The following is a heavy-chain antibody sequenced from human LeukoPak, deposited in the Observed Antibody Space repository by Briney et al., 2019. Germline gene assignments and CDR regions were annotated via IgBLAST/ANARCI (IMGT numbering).Heavy chain of an antibody. CDR2: IYYSGST. CDR3: ARARQWLVDNRENYYYHYGMDV. V-gene: IGHV4-59*01. Sequence: PSETLSLTCTVSGGSISSYYWSWIRQPPGKGLEWIGYIYYSGSTNYNPSLKSRVTISVDTSKNQFSLKLSSVTAADTAVYYCARARQWLVDNRENYYYHYGMDVWGQGTTVTVSS. D-gene: IGHD6-19*01. J-gene: IGHJ6*02. CDR1: GGSISSYY.